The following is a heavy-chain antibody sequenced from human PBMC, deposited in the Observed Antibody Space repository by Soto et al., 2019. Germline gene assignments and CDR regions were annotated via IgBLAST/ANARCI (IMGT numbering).Heavy chain of an antibody. CDR3: ARDYMLLPADDFFCGSDV. V-gene: IGHV3-7*04. CDR1: GFTFSMYS. Sequence: GGSLTLSCEVSGFTFSMYSMSWVRQSQGQGLEWVAKIPQDGVDGHYANSVKGRFTISRDNSNNSLYLQLNNLRAEDTAVYYCARDYMLLPADDFFCGSDVWGRGTTVTVSS. J-gene: IGHJ6*02. D-gene: IGHD2-21*02. CDR2: IPQDGVDG.